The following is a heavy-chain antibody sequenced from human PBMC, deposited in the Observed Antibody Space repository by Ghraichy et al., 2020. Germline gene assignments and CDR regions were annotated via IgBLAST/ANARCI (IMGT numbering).Heavy chain of an antibody. Sequence: SETLSLTCAVYGGSFSGYYWSWIRQPPGKGLEWIGEINHSGSTNYNPSLKSRVTISVDTSKNQFSLKLSSVTAAVTAVYYCATSYDSSGYPSSNWFDPWGQGTLVTVSS. CDR1: GGSFSGYY. V-gene: IGHV4-34*01. D-gene: IGHD3-22*01. CDR3: ATSYDSSGYPSSNWFDP. CDR2: INHSGST. J-gene: IGHJ5*02.